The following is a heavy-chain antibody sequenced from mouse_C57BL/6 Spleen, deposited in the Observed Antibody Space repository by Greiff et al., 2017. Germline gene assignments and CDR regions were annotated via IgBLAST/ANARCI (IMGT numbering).Heavy chain of an antibody. CDR2: IDPNSGGT. J-gene: IGHJ4*01. CDR3: ARAVLRHYYAMDY. CDR1: GYTFTSYW. D-gene: IGHD1-2*01. Sequence: QVHVKQPGAELVKPGASVKLSCKASGYTFTSYWMHWVKQRPGRGLEWIGRIDPNSGGTKYNEKFKSKATLTVDKPSSTAYMQLSSLTSEDAAVYYCARAVLRHYYAMDYWGQGTSVTVSS. V-gene: IGHV1-72*01.